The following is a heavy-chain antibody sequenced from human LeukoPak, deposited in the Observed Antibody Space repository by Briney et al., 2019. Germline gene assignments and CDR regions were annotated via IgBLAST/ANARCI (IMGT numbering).Heavy chain of an antibody. D-gene: IGHD6-13*01. J-gene: IGHJ4*02. CDR3: ARDTNHSSDY. Sequence: SETLSLTCAVYGGSFSGYYWSWIRQPPGKGLEWIGEINHSGSTNYNPPLKSRVTISVDTSKNQFSLKLSSVTAADTAVYYCARDTNHSSDYWGQGTLVTVSS. V-gene: IGHV4-34*01. CDR2: INHSGST. CDR1: GGSFSGYY.